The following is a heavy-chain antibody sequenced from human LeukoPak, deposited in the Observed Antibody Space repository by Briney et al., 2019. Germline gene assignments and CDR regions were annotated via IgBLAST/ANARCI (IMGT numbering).Heavy chain of an antibody. V-gene: IGHV1-8*01. CDR3: ARVLAADDGLYNWFDP. J-gene: IGHJ5*02. CDR2: MNPSSGNT. CDR1: RYTFTSYD. D-gene: IGHD6-13*01. Sequence: ASVKVSCKASRYTFTSYDINWVRQATGQGLEWMGWMNPSSGNTGYAQKFQGRVTMTRNTSISTAYMELSSLRSEDTAVYYCARVLAADDGLYNWFDPWGQGTLVTVSS.